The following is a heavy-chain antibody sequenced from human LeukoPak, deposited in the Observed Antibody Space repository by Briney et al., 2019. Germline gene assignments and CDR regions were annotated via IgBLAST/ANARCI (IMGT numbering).Heavy chain of an antibody. CDR1: GFTFSSYA. V-gene: IGHV3-30-3*01. CDR2: ISYDGSNK. Sequence: PGGSLRLSCAASGFTFSSYATHWVRQAPGKGLEWVAVISYDGSNKYYADSVKGRFTISRDNSKNTLYLQMNSLRAEDTAVYYCARAKRGYSYGYAGFDYWGQGTLVTVSS. CDR3: ARAKRGYSYGYAGFDY. J-gene: IGHJ4*02. D-gene: IGHD5-18*01.